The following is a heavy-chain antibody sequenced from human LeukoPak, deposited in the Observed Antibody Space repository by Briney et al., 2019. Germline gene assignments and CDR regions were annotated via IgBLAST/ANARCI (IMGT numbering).Heavy chain of an antibody. CDR3: ARGYVTTAATGPDY. V-gene: IGHV3-33*08. D-gene: IGHD4-17*01. J-gene: IGHJ4*02. Sequence: PGRSLRLSCAASGFTFSSYGMHWVRQAPGKGLEWVAVICYDGSSKYYADSVKGRFTISRDNSKNTLYLQINSLRAEDTAVYYCARGYVTTAATGPDYWGQGTLVTVSS. CDR1: GFTFSSYG. CDR2: ICYDGSSK.